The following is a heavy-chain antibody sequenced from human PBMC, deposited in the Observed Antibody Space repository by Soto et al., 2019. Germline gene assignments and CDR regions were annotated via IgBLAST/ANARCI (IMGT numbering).Heavy chain of an antibody. D-gene: IGHD6-13*01. CDR3: VKDESNNWYSGHFRH. V-gene: IGHV3-9*01. J-gene: IGHJ1*01. CDR2: INWDSGSI. CDR1: GFTFDDYA. Sequence: EVQLVESGGCLVQPGRSLRLSCAASGFTFDDYAMHWVRQVPGKGLEWVSGINWDSGSIGYGDSVKGRFAISRDNAKNSLHLQMNSLSAEDTAFYYCVKDESNNWYSGHFRHWGQGTLVTVSS.